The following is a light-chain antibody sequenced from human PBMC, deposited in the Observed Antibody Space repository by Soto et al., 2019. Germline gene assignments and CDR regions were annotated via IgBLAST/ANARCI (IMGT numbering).Light chain of an antibody. Sequence: DIQMTQSPSSLSASVGDRVTITCQASQDISNYLNWYQQKLGKAPKLLIYTASTLQSGVPSRFSGSGSGTEFTLTITSLQPEDFAAYYCQQLYSYPLTFGGGTKVDIK. CDR3: QQLYSYPLT. CDR2: TAS. V-gene: IGKV1-9*01. J-gene: IGKJ4*01. CDR1: QDISNY.